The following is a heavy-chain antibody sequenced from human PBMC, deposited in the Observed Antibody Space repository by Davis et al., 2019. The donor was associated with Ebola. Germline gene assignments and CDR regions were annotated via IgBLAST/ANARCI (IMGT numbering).Heavy chain of an antibody. CDR1: GFTFSSYS. CDR2: ISSSSSTI. Sequence: GESLKISCAASGFTFSSYSMNWVRQAPGKGLEWVSYISSSSSTIYYADSVKGRFTISRDNAKNSLYLQMNSLRDEDTAVYYCARRGLFCTGGVCTNRMDVWGQGTTVTVSS. CDR3: ARRGLFCTGGVCTNRMDV. J-gene: IGHJ6*02. D-gene: IGHD2-8*02. V-gene: IGHV3-48*02.